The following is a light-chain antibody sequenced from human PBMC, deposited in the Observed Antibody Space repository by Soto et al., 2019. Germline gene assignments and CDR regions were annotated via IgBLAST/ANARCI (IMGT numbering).Light chain of an antibody. CDR3: CSYAGSYTSYV. CDR1: SSDVGGYNY. V-gene: IGLV2-11*01. CDR2: DVS. Sequence: QSVLTQPRSVSGPPGQSVTISCTGTSSDVGGYNYVSWYQQHPGKAPKLMIYDVSKRPSGVPDRFSGSKSGNTASLTISGLQAEDEADYYCCSYAGSYTSYVFGTGTKVTV. J-gene: IGLJ1*01.